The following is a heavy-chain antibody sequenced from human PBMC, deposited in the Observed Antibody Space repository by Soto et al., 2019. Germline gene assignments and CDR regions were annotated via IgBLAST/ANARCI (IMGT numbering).Heavy chain of an antibody. Sequence: QVQLVQSGAEVKKPGSSVRVSCKASGGTLRNYGISCVRQAPGQGLEWMGGIIPVFGTANYAQKFQGRVTSTADESTSTVYMDVTSLRSEDTAVYYCSRGDATKIVVTTYYGMDVWGQGTTVTVSS. V-gene: IGHV1-69*12. J-gene: IGHJ6*02. CDR2: IIPVFGTA. D-gene: IGHD4-17*01. CDR3: SRGDATKIVVTTYYGMDV. CDR1: GGTLRNYG.